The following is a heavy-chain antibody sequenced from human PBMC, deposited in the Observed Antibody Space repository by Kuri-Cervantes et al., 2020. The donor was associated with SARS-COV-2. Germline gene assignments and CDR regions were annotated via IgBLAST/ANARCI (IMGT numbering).Heavy chain of an antibody. CDR1: GESFSGYY. V-gene: IGHV4-34*01. D-gene: IGHD6-6*01. J-gene: IGHJ4*02. Sequence: SETLSLTCAFYGESFSGYYWNWIRQSPGKGLEWIGEINHSGSTNYNPSLRSRVTISVDTSKNQFSLKLSSVTAADTAVYYCANVFDIAARPMDYWGQGTLVTVSS. CDR2: INHSGST. CDR3: ANVFDIAARPMDY.